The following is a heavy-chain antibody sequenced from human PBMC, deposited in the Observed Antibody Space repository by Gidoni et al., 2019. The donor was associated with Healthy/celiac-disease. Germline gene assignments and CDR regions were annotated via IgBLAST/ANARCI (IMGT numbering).Heavy chain of an antibody. CDR3: ARDPQFDYDSSGPGWFDP. CDR2: ISSSSSYI. J-gene: IGHJ5*02. CDR1: GFTFSSYS. V-gene: IGHV3-21*01. D-gene: IGHD3-22*01. Sequence: EVQLVESGGGLVKPGGSLRLSCAASGFTFSSYSMNWVRQAPGKGLEWVSSISSSSSYIDYADSVKGRFTISRDNAKNSLYLQMNSLRAEDTAVYYCARDPQFDYDSSGPGWFDPWGQGTLVTVSS.